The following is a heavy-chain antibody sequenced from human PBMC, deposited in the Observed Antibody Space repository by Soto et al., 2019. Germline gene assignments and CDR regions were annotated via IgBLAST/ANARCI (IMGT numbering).Heavy chain of an antibody. V-gene: IGHV3-33*01. D-gene: IGHD2-15*01. CDR1: GFTFSNYG. Sequence: GGSLRLSCAASGFTFSNYGMHWVRQAPGKGLEWVAVIWSDGSNKYYADSVKGRFTMSRDNSKDTLFLQMNSLRAEDTAVYYCAGDEMGYCSAGSCYTPGGLDVWGLGTTVTVSS. J-gene: IGHJ6*02. CDR2: IWSDGSNK. CDR3: AGDEMGYCSAGSCYTPGGLDV.